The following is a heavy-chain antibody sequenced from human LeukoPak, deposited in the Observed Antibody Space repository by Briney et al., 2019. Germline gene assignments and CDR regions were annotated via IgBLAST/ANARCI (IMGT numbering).Heavy chain of an antibody. V-gene: IGHV3-23*01. CDR3: AKGPKGGTMIVVVISPGGFDP. J-gene: IGHJ5*02. CDR2: ISGSGGST. D-gene: IGHD3-22*01. Sequence: GGSLRLSCAASGFTFSSYAMSWVRQAPGKGLEWVSAISGSGGSTYYADSVKGRFTISRDNSKNTLYLQMNSLRAEDTAVYYCAKGPKGGTMIVVVISPGGFDPWGQGTLVTVSS. CDR1: GFTFSSYA.